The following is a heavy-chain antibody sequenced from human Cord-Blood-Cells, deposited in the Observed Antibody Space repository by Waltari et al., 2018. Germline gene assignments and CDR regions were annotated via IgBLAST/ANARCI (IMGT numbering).Heavy chain of an antibody. Sequence: QVQLVQSGAEVKKPGASVKVSCKASGYTFTSYDINWVRQATGQGLEWMGWMNPNSGNTGYAQKFQGRVTITRNTSISTAYMELSSLRSEDTAVYYCARGRYYDFWSGWGYYYYMDVWGKGTTVTVSS. J-gene: IGHJ6*03. CDR2: MNPNSGNT. D-gene: IGHD3-3*01. CDR1: GYTFTSYD. V-gene: IGHV1-8*03. CDR3: ARGRYYDFWSGWGYYYYMDV.